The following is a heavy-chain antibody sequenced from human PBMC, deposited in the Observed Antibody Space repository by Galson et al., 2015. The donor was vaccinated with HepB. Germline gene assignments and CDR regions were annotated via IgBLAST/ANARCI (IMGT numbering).Heavy chain of an antibody. J-gene: IGHJ4*02. V-gene: IGHV3-64D*06. Sequence: SLRLSCAASGFTFSSYAMHWVRQAPGKGLEYVSAISSNGGSTYYADSVKGRFTISRDNSKNTLYLQMSSLRAEDTAVYYCVKDRGAGTTLLYFDYWGQGTLVTVSS. CDR1: GFTFSSYA. CDR2: ISSNGGST. CDR3: VKDRGAGTTLLYFDY. D-gene: IGHD1-7*01.